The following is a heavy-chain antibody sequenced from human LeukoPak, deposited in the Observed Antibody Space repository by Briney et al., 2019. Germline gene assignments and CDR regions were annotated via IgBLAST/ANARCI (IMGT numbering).Heavy chain of an antibody. Sequence: SETLSLTCTVSGGSISSSIYYWGWIRQPPGKGLEWIGSIYYNANTYYNPSLKSRITISVDTSKNQFSLRLSSVTAADTAVYYCARELGYSSSYGAFDIWGQGTMVTVSS. CDR1: GGSISSSIYY. CDR2: IYYNANT. CDR3: ARELGYSSSYGAFDI. J-gene: IGHJ3*02. V-gene: IGHV4-39*07. D-gene: IGHD6-13*01.